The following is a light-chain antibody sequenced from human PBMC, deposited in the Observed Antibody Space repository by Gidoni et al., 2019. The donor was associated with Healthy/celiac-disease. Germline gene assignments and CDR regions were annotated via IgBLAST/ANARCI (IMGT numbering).Light chain of an antibody. Sequence: QSALTQPASVSGSPGQSLTISCTGTSSDVGGYNYVSWYQQHPGKAPQLMIYDVSNRPSGVSNRFSGSKSGNTASLTISGLQAEDEADYYCSSYTSSSPIVVFGGGTKLTVL. CDR3: SSYTSSSPIVV. CDR1: SSDVGGYNY. J-gene: IGLJ2*01. V-gene: IGLV2-14*01. CDR2: DVS.